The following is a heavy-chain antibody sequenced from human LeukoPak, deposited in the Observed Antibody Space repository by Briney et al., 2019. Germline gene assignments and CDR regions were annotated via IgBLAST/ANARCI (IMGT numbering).Heavy chain of an antibody. CDR2: ISYDGSNK. CDR3: AKDWASYYYGSGSYSIRTSMDV. D-gene: IGHD3-10*01. Sequence: GSLRLSCAASGFTFGSYGMHWVRQAPGKGLEWVAVISYDGSNKYYADSVKGRFTISRDNSKNTLYLQMNSLRAEDTAVYYCAKDWASYYYGSGSYSIRTSMDVWGQGTTVTVSS. CDR1: GFTFGSYG. J-gene: IGHJ6*02. V-gene: IGHV3-30*18.